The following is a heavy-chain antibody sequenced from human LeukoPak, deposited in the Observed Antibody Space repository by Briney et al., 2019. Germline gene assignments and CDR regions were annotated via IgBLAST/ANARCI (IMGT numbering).Heavy chain of an antibody. CDR1: GYSFATYY. Sequence: ASVKVSCKASGYSFATYYMHWVRQAPGQGLEWMGVIIPSGGSTSYAQKFQGRVTMTRDTSTSTVYMELRSLRSEDTAVYYCARGSGDYWGQGTPVTVSS. D-gene: IGHD7-27*01. CDR2: IIPSGGST. CDR3: ARGSGDY. J-gene: IGHJ4*02. V-gene: IGHV1-46*01.